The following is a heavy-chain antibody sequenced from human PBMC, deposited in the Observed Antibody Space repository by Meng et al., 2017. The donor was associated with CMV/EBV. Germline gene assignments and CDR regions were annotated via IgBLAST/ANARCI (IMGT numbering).Heavy chain of an antibody. J-gene: IGHJ4*02. Sequence: QVQLGRSGAEVKQPGSSVKVSCKASGGTFSSYAISWVRQAPGQGLEWMGGIIPIFGTANYAQKFQGRVTITADESTSTAYMELSSLRSEDTAVYYCARGSGAGTTWSYFDYWGQGTLVTVSS. V-gene: IGHV1-69*12. CDR1: GGTFSSYA. D-gene: IGHD1-7*01. CDR3: ARGSGAGTTWSYFDY. CDR2: IIPIFGTA.